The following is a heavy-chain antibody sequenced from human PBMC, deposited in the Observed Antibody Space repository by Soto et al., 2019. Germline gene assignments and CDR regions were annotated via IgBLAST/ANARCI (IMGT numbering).Heavy chain of an antibody. CDR3: ARRANEILTGANNWFDP. Sequence: SETLSLTCTVSGDSISSYYWSWIRQPPGKGLEWIGYIYYSGSTNYNPSLKSRVTISVDTSKNQFSLKLSSVTAADTAVYFCARRANEILTGANNWFDPWGQGTLVTVSS. J-gene: IGHJ5*02. CDR1: GDSISSYY. CDR2: IYYSGST. V-gene: IGHV4-59*08. D-gene: IGHD3-9*01.